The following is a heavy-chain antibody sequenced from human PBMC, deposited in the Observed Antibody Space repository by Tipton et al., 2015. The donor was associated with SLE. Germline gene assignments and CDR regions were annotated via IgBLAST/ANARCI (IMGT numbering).Heavy chain of an antibody. CDR2: IYTSGST. CDR1: GYSISSGYY. D-gene: IGHD6-19*01. J-gene: IGHJ4*02. CDR3: ARSMRVGSEDY. V-gene: IGHV4-38-2*01. Sequence: TLSLTCAVSGYSISSGYYWGWIRQPPGKGLEWIGYIYTSGSTNYNPSLKSRVTISVDTPKNQFSLKLSSVTAADTAVYYCARSMRVGSEDYWGQGTLVTVSS.